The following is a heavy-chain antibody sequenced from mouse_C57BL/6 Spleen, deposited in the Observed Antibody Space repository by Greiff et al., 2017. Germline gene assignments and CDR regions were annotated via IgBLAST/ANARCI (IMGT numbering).Heavy chain of an antibody. CDR1: GYSFTGYY. D-gene: IGHD4-1*01. CDR3: ATGTLDY. V-gene: IGHV1-42*01. Sequence: VQLKESGPELVKPGASVKISCKASGYSFTGYYMNWVKQSPEKSLEWIGEINPSTGGTTYNQKFKAKATLTVDKSSSTAYMQLKSLTSEDSAVYYCATGTLDYWGQGTTLTVSS. J-gene: IGHJ2*01. CDR2: INPSTGGT.